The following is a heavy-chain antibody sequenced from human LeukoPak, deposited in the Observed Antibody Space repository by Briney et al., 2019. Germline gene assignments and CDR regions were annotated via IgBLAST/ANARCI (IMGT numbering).Heavy chain of an antibody. Sequence: PSDTPSLTCAVSGYSISSSNWWGWIRQPPGKGLELIGYIYYSGSTYYNPSLKSRVTMSVDTSRNQFSLKLSSVTAVDTAVYYCARTRYDSSGYHDAFDIWGQGTMVTVSS. CDR3: ARTRYDSSGYHDAFDI. CDR1: GYSISSSNW. J-gene: IGHJ3*02. V-gene: IGHV4-28*01. D-gene: IGHD3-22*01. CDR2: IYYSGST.